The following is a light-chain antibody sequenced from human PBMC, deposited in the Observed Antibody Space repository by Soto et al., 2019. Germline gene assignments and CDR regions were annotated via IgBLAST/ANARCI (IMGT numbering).Light chain of an antibody. Sequence: QSVLTQPPSMSGAPGQRVTISCTGSNSNIGAGYDVHWYQQLPGTAPKLLLYGNTNRPSGVPDRFSGSKSGTSASLAITGLQADDEADYYCQSYDSSLSGSVFGGGTKLTGL. CDR3: QSYDSSLSGSV. V-gene: IGLV1-40*01. CDR1: NSNIGAGYD. J-gene: IGLJ2*01. CDR2: GNT.